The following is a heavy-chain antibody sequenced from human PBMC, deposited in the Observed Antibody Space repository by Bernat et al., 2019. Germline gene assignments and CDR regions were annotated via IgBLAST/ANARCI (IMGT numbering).Heavy chain of an antibody. CDR1: GFTFSNYW. Sequence: EVQLVESGGGLVQPGGSLRLSCAASGFTFSNYWMHWVRQAPGKGLVWVSRIKSDGSSTSYADSVKGRFTVSRDNAKNTLDLQMNSLRAEDTAVYYCASLCNSFSSYDYWGPGILVTVSS. CDR3: ASLCNSFSSYDY. J-gene: IGHJ4*02. D-gene: IGHD2-2*01. CDR2: IKSDGSST. V-gene: IGHV3-74*01.